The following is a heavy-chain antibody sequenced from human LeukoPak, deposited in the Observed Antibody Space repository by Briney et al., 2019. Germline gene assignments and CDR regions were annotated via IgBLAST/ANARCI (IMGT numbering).Heavy chain of an antibody. CDR2: IRHDGSEK. V-gene: IGHV3-7*01. Sequence: GGSLRLSCAASGFTFSIYWMSWVRQAPGKGLEWVANIRHDGSEKYYVDSVKGRFTTSRDNARGSLFLQMNSLRAEDTAMYYCVRSEVTREGDHWGQGTLVTVSS. CDR3: VRSEVTREGDH. J-gene: IGHJ4*02. D-gene: IGHD1-14*01. CDR1: GFTFSIYW.